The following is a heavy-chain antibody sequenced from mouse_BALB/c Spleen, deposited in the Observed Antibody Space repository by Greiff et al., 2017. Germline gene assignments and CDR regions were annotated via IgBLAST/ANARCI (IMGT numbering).Heavy chain of an antibody. D-gene: IGHD6-1*01. CDR2: ISSGGSYT. CDR1: GFTFSSYA. V-gene: IGHV5-9-4*01. J-gene: IGHJ4*01. Sequence: EVHLVESGGGLVKPGGSLKLSCAASGFTFSSYAMSWVRQSPEKRLEWVAEISSGGSYTYYPDTVTGRFTISRDNAKNTLYLEMSSLRSEDTAMYYCATVAPYAMDYWGQGTSVTVSS. CDR3: ATVAPYAMDY.